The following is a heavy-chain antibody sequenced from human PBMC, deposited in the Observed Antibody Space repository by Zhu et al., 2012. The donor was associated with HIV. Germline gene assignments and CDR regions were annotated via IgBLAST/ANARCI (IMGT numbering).Heavy chain of an antibody. CDR1: GGSISGYY. D-gene: IGHD1-7*01. Sequence: QVQLQESGPGLVKPSETLSLTCSVSGGSISGYYWSWIRQPAGRGLVWIGRIYPSGSTKYNPSLKSRVTMSVDTSKNQFSLNLTSVTAADTAVYYCARVSEGVTTRNYYFDYWAREVWSRPP. CDR2: IYPSGST. V-gene: IGHV4-4*07. CDR3: ARVSEGVTTRNYYFDY. J-gene: IGHJ4*02.